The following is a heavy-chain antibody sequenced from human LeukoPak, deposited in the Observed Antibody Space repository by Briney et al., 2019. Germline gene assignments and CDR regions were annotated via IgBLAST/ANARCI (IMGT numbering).Heavy chain of an antibody. CDR3: AREAAVAGTGGYFDY. J-gene: IGHJ4*02. CDR2: IYYSGST. V-gene: IGHV4-39*07. D-gene: IGHD6-19*01. Sequence: SETLSLTCTVSGGSISSYYWSWIRQPPGKGLEWIGSIYYSGSTYYNPSLKSRVTISVDTSKNQFSLKLSSVTAADTAVYYCAREAAVAGTGGYFDYWGQGTLVTVSS. CDR1: GGSISSYY.